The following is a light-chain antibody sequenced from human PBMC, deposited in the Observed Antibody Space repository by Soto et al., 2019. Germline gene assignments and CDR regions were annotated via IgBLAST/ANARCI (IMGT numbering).Light chain of an antibody. J-gene: IGLJ2*01. V-gene: IGLV4-69*01. CDR1: SGYSSYA. CDR3: QTWGTGIVV. CDR2: LNSDGSH. Sequence: QLVLTQSPSASASLGASVKITCTLTSGYSSYAIAWHQQQPQKGPRYLMKLNSDGSHNKGDGVPDRFSGSSSGTERYLTISSLQSEDEADYYCQTWGTGIVVFGGGTKLTVL.